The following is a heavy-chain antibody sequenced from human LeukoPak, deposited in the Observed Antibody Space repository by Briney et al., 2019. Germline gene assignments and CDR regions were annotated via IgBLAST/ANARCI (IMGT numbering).Heavy chain of an antibody. CDR2: IYSGGST. J-gene: IGHJ5*02. D-gene: IGHD6-13*01. V-gene: IGHV3-53*01. CDR3: ARDRGSRTGWFDP. CDR1: GFTVSSNY. Sequence: GGSLRLSCAASGFTVSSNYMSWVRQAPGKGLGWVSVIYSGGSTYYADSVKGRFTISRDNSKNTLYLQMNSLRAEDTAVYYCARDRGSRTGWFDPWGQGTLVTVSS.